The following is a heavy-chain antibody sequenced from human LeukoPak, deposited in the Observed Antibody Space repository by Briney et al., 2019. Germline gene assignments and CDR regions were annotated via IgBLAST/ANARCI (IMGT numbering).Heavy chain of an antibody. CDR1: GFTFSSYA. D-gene: IGHD2-15*01. CDR3: AKALICSGGSCYSYYYYGVDV. J-gene: IGHJ6*02. Sequence: GGSLRLSCAASGFTFSSYAMSWVRQAPGKGLEWVSAISGSGGSTYYADSVKGRFTISRDNSKNTLYLQMNSLRAEDTAVYYCAKALICSGGSCYSYYYYGVDVWGQGTTVTVSS. CDR2: ISGSGGST. V-gene: IGHV3-23*01.